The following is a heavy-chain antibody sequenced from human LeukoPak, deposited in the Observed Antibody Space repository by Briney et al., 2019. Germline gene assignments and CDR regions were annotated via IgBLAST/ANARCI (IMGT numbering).Heavy chain of an antibody. CDR1: GYTFTSYG. CDR2: ISAYNGDT. D-gene: IGHD3-3*01. J-gene: IGHJ4*02. V-gene: IGHV1-18*01. CDR3: ARGRGTLRFLEWLLNDY. Sequence: ASVKVSCKASGYTFTSYGISWVRQAPGQGLEWMGWISAYNGDTNYAQKLQGRVTMTTDTSTSTAYMELRSLRSEDTAVYYCARGRGTLRFLEWLLNDYWGQGTLVTVSS.